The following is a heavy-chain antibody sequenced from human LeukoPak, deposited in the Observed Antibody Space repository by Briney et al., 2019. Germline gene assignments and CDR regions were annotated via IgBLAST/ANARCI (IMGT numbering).Heavy chain of an antibody. CDR3: ARDSVGSGSYYYYYYGMGV. CDR1: GGSISSYY. J-gene: IGHJ6*02. D-gene: IGHD3-10*01. CDR2: IYYSGST. Sequence: SETLSLTCTVSGGSISSYYWSWIRQPPGKGPEWIGYIYYSGSTNYNPSLKSRVTISVDTSKNQFSLKLSSVTAADTAVYYCARDSVGSGSYYYYYYGMGVRGQGTTVTVSS. V-gene: IGHV4-59*01.